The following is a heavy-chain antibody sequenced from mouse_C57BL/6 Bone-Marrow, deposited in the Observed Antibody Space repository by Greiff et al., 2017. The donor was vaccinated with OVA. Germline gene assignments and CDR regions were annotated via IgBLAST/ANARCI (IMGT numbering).Heavy chain of an antibody. CDR1: GFTFNTYA. J-gene: IGHJ4*01. CDR2: IRSKSSNYAT. Sequence: EVKLVESGGGLVQPKGSLKLSCAASGFTFNTYAMHWVRQAPGKGLEWVARIRSKSSNYATYYADSVKDRFTISRDDSQSMLYLQMNNLKTEDTAMYYCVRWEYYGSRNYYAMDYWGQGTSVTVSS. CDR3: VRWEYYGSRNYYAMDY. V-gene: IGHV10-3*01. D-gene: IGHD1-1*01.